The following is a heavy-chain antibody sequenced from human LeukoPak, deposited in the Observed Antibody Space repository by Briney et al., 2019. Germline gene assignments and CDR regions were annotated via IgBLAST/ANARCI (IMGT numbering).Heavy chain of an antibody. D-gene: IGHD1-26*01. CDR2: IYYSGST. J-gene: IGHJ3*02. V-gene: IGHV4-61*08. CDR1: GGSISSGDYY. CDR3: ARLRGGGSYLHAFDI. Sequence: PSETLSRTCTVSGGSISSGDYYWSWIRQPPGKGLEWIGYIYYSGSTNYNPSLKSRVTISVDTSKNQFSLKLSSVTAADTAVYYCARLRGGGSYLHAFDIWGQGTMVTVSS.